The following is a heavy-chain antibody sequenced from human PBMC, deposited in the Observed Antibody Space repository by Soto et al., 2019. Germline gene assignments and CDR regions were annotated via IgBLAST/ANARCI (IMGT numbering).Heavy chain of an antibody. Sequence: ASVKVSCKASGYTFSTYGITWVRQAPGQGLDWMGWINPFKGDTSSAARFQDRVTMTTDTSTRTAYMELRSLRSDDTAVYYCARVKVPAAILGAFDLWGKGHWSPSPQ. V-gene: IGHV1-18*01. J-gene: IGHJ3*01. CDR2: INPFKGDT. CDR1: GYTFSTYG. D-gene: IGHD2-2*02. CDR3: ARVKVPAAILGAFDL.